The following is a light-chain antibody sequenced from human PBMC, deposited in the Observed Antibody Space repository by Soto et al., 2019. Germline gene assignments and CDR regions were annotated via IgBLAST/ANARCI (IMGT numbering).Light chain of an antibody. Sequence: ETVLTQSPGTLSLSPRERATLSCRASQSVGSTSLAWYQQIPVQAPSPPIYGASSRAPGIPDRFRGSGSGTDFTLTISRLEREDFAVYFCQKFGSPLYTLGQGTKLDI. CDR3: QKFGSPLYT. V-gene: IGKV3-20*01. J-gene: IGKJ2*01. CDR1: QSVGSTS. CDR2: GAS.